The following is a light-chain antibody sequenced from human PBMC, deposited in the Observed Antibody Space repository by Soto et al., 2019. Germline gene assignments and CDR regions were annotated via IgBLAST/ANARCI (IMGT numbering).Light chain of an antibody. V-gene: IGLV2-14*01. CDR1: SSDVGAYNH. CDR2: EVS. J-gene: IGLJ1*01. CDR3: CSYTTIMTLV. Sequence: QSVLTQPASVSGSPGQSITIYCTGTSSDVGAYNHVSWYQQHPGKAPQLIIYEVSNRPSGLSNRFSASKSGNTASLTISGLQAEDEADYYCCSYTTIMTLVFGTGTKVTVL.